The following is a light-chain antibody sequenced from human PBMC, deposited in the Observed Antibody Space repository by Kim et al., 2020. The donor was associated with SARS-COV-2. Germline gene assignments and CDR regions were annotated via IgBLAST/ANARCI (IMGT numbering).Light chain of an antibody. CDR2: GKN. J-gene: IGLJ2*01. CDR1: SLRSYY. V-gene: IGLV3-19*01. Sequence: SSELTQDPVVSVALGQTVRITCQGDSLRSYYATWYQQKPGQAPIVVIYGKNNRPSGIPDRFSGSSSGNTASLTITGTPAGDEADYYCNSRDSNDNVVFGG. CDR3: NSRDSNDNVV.